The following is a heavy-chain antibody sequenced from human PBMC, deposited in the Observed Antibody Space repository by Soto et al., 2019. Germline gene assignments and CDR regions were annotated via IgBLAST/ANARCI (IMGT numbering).Heavy chain of an antibody. Sequence: EVHLLESGGGLVQPGGSLRLSCAASGFTFSSYAMSWVRQTPGEGLEWVSFIRGSGGTTFYADSVKGRFTISRYNSENTLYLQLTSLGPEDTAVYYCVKDLGDYIWGSYRPGSFDYWGQGTLVTVSS. J-gene: IGHJ4*02. V-gene: IGHV3-23*01. CDR3: VKDLGDYIWGSYRPGSFDY. CDR1: GFTFSSYA. D-gene: IGHD3-16*02. CDR2: IRGSGGTT.